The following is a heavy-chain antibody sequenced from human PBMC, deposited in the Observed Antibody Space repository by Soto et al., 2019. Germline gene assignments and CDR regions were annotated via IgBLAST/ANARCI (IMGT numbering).Heavy chain of an antibody. J-gene: IGHJ4*02. Sequence: PGESLKISCKGSGYSFTNYWIGWVRQMPGKGLEWMGIINPADSDTGYSPSFQGQVTVSVDKSISTAYLQRGSLKASDTAMYYCVRPDSTGYYSHWGQGTPVTVSS. CDR3: VRPDSTGYYSH. V-gene: IGHV5-51*01. CDR2: INPADSDT. D-gene: IGHD3-9*01. CDR1: GYSFTNYW.